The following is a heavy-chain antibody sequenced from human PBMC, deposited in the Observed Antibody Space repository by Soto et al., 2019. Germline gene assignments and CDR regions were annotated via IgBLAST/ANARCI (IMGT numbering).Heavy chain of an antibody. CDR1: GYTFPSYG. V-gene: IGHV1-18*01. CDR3: ARVGSILLKLIWCGECNKGFHY. Sequence: SVKVSCKASGYTFPSYGISWVRQAPGQGLEWMGWISAYNGNTNYARKLQSRVTMTTDTSTSPAYMELRSLRSDDPAVYYCARVGSILLKLIWCGECNKGFHYWGQGTLLIV. CDR2: ISAYNGNT. J-gene: IGHJ4*02. D-gene: IGHD3-10*01.